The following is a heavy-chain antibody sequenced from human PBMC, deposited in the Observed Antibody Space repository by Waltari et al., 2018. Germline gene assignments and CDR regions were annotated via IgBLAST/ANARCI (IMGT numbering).Heavy chain of an antibody. CDR2: IYYSGST. Sequence: QLQLQESGPGLVKPSETLSLTCTVSGGSISSSSYYWGWIRQPPGKGLEWIGSIYYSGSTYYNPSLKSRVTISVDTSKNQFSLKLSSVTAADTAVYYCARRGIVVITRGIFDYWGQGTLVT. CDR3: ARRGIVVITRGIFDY. D-gene: IGHD3-22*01. J-gene: IGHJ4*02. V-gene: IGHV4-39*01. CDR1: GGSISSSSYY.